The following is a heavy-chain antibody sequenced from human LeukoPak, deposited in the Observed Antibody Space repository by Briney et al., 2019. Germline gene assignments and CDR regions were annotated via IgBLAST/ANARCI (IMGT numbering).Heavy chain of an antibody. CDR2: ITGSGDTT. CDR3: VKDYSTIAAAANPLFDY. D-gene: IGHD6-13*01. J-gene: IGHJ4*02. Sequence: GSLRLPCAASGFTFSSYAVTWVRQAPGKGLEWVSGITGSGDTTFYADSVKGRFTISRDNSKNTLYLQTHSLRVEDTAVYYCVKDYSTIAAAANPLFDYWGQGALVTVSS. CDR1: GFTFSSYA. V-gene: IGHV3-23*01.